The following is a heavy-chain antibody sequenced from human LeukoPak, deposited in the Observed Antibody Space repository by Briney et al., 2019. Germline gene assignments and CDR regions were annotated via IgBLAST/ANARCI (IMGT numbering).Heavy chain of an antibody. CDR1: GITVSNYG. J-gene: IGHJ4*02. V-gene: IGHV3-30*03. CDR2: ISYDGSNK. CDR3: ARASMVNLDY. Sequence: PGGSLRLSCVVSGITVSNYGMNWVRQAPGKGLEWVAVISYDGSNKYYADSVKGRFTISRDNSKNTLYLQMNSLRAEDTAVYYCARASMVNLDYWGQGTLVTVSS. D-gene: IGHD5-18*01.